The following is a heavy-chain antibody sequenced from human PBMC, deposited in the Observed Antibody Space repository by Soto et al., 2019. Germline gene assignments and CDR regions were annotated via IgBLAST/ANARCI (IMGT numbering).Heavy chain of an antibody. D-gene: IGHD3-9*01. J-gene: IGHJ6*02. CDR2: ISYDGSNK. V-gene: IGHV3-30*18. Sequence: QVPLVESGGGVVQPGRSLRLSCAASGFTFSSYGMHWVRQAPGKGLEWVAVISYDGSNKYYADSVKGRFTISRDNSKNTLYLQMNSLRAEDTAVYYCAKSSDILGSYGMDVWGQGTTVTVSS. CDR3: AKSSDILGSYGMDV. CDR1: GFTFSSYG.